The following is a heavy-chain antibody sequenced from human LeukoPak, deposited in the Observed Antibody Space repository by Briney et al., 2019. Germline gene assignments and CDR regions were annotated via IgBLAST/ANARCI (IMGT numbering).Heavy chain of an antibody. V-gene: IGHV1-8*01. CDR3: ARIRRDGSKYYYYYYMDV. D-gene: IGHD5-24*01. CDR1: GYTFTSYD. J-gene: IGHJ6*03. Sequence: ASVKVSCKASGYTFTSYDINWVRQATGQGLEWMGWMNPNSGNTGYAQKFQGRVTMTRNTSISTAYMELSSLRSEDTAVYYCARIRRDGSKYYYYYYMDVWGKGITVTVSS. CDR2: MNPNSGNT.